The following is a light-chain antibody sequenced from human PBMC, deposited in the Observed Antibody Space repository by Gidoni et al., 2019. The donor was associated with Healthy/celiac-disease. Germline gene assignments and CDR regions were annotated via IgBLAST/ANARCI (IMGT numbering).Light chain of an antibody. CDR1: QSVLYSSNNKNY. CDR2: WAS. Sequence: DSVMTQTPDSLAVSLGERANINCKSSQSVLYSSNNKNYLAWYQQKPGQPPKLLIYWASTRESGVPDRFSGSGSGTDFTLTISSLQAEDVAVYYCQQYYSTSWTFGQGTKVEIK. V-gene: IGKV4-1*01. CDR3: QQYYSTSWT. J-gene: IGKJ1*01.